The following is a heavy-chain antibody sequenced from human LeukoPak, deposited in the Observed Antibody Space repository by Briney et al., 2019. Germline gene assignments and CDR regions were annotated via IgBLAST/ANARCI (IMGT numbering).Heavy chain of an antibody. V-gene: IGHV4-4*02. CDR3: AGLVGRYSSGLYYYYFDY. Sequence: PSETLSLTCAVPGGSIKSNNWWSWVRQPPGKGLEWIGEIYHSGSTNYNPSLESRVTVSVDKSKNQFSLDLSSVTAADTAVYYCAGLVGRYSSGLYYYYFDYWGQGTLVTVSS. CDR2: IYHSGST. CDR1: GGSIKSNNW. J-gene: IGHJ4*02. D-gene: IGHD3-22*01.